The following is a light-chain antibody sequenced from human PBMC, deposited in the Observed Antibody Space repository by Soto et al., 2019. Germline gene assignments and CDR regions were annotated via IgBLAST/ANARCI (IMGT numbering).Light chain of an antibody. CDR2: DAS. J-gene: IGKJ1*01. CDR1: QTISSW. V-gene: IGKV1-5*01. Sequence: IVMTQSPSTLSGSVGDRVTITCRASQTISSWLAWYQQRPGKAPKLLIYDASSLESGVPSRFSGSGSGTEFTLTISSLQPDDFATYYCQQYNSYSRTFGQGTKVDIK. CDR3: QQYNSYSRT.